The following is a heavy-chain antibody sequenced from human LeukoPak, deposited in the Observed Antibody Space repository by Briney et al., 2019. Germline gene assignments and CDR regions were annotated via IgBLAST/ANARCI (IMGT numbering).Heavy chain of an antibody. CDR1: GLTFSSAW. D-gene: IGHD2-8*01. J-gene: IGHJ4*02. CDR2: IKTNTDGGTT. V-gene: IGHV3-15*01. CDR3: TTDEWN. Sequence: GGSLGLSCAASGLTFSSAWMSWVRQAPGKGLEWVGHIKTNTDGGTTDYAAPVKGRFTISRDDSKKMLFLQMNSLKIEDTAVYYCTTDEWNWGQGTLVTVSS.